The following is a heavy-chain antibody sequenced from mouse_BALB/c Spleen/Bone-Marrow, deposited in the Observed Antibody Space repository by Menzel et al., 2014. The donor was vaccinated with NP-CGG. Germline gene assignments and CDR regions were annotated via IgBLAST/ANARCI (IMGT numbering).Heavy chain of an antibody. CDR3: ARRGWYYAMDY. CDR2: ISNGGGST. D-gene: IGHD2-3*01. Sequence: EVKLMESGGGLVQPGGSLKLSCATSGFTFSDYYMYWVRQTPEKRLEWVAYISNGGGSTYYPDTVKGRFTISRDNAKNTPYLQMSRLKSEDTAMYYCARRGWYYAMDYWGQGTSVTVSS. CDR1: GFTFSDYY. V-gene: IGHV5-12*02. J-gene: IGHJ4*01.